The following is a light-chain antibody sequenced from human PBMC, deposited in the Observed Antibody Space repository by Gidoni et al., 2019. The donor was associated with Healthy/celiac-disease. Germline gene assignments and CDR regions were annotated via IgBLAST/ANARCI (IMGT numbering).Light chain of an antibody. CDR1: QSISSW. J-gene: IGKJ1*01. V-gene: IGKV1-5*01. CDR2: DAS. CDR3: QQYNNQWT. Sequence: GDRVTITCRASQSISSWLAWYQQKPGKAPKLLIYDASSLESGVPSRFSGSGSGTEFTLTISSLQPDDFATYYCQQYNNQWTFGQGTKVEIK.